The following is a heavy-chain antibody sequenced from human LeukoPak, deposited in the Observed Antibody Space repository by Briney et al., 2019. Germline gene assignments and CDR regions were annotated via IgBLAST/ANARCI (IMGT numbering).Heavy chain of an antibody. Sequence: GGSLRLSCAASGFTFSSYWMSWVRQAPGKGLEWVANIKQDGSEKYYVDSVKGRFTISRDNAKNSLYLQMNSLRAEDTAVYYCARGQYSSSWYHYYYYMDVWGKGTTVTVSS. D-gene: IGHD6-13*01. V-gene: IGHV3-7*01. J-gene: IGHJ6*03. CDR2: IKQDGSEK. CDR3: ARGQYSSSWYHYYYYMDV. CDR1: GFTFSSYW.